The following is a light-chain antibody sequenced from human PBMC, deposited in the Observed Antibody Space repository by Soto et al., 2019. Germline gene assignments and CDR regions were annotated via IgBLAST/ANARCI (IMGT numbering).Light chain of an antibody. CDR2: GAS. CDR3: QQYFNWPPLT. J-gene: IGKJ4*01. CDR1: QSVNTH. V-gene: IGKV3-15*01. Sequence: EIVVTQSPATLSVSSGERATLSCRASQSVNTHLAWYQQKPGQAPRLLIYGASTRATGIPARFSGSGSGTEFTLTISSLQSEDFAVYYCQQYFNWPPLTFGGGTKVDIK.